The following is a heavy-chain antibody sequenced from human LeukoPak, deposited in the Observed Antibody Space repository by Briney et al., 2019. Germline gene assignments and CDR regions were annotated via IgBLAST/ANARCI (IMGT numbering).Heavy chain of an antibody. CDR3: AREDPGSSGSFDY. D-gene: IGHD1-26*01. J-gene: IGHJ4*02. CDR1: GYTFTGYY. Sequence: ASVTVSCKASGYTFTGYYMHWVRQAPGQGLEWMGWINPNSGGTNYAQKFQGWVTMTRDTSISTAYMELSRLRSDDTAVYYCAREDPGSSGSFDYWGQGTLVTVSS. V-gene: IGHV1-2*04. CDR2: INPNSGGT.